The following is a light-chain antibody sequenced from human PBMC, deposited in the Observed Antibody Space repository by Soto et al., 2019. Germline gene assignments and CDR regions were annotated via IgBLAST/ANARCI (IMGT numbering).Light chain of an antibody. CDR1: QSISNN. V-gene: IGKV3-15*01. CDR3: QKYNNWPLT. J-gene: IGKJ4*01. Sequence: ETVMTQSPATLSVSPGERATLSCRAGQSISNNLAWYQQNPGQAPRLLIYGATTRATGIPSRFSGSGSGTEFTLTLSSLQSEDFAVYYWQKYNNWPLTFGGGTKVEIK. CDR2: GAT.